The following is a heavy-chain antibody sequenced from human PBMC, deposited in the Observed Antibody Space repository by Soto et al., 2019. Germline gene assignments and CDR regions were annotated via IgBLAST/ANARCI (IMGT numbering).Heavy chain of an antibody. D-gene: IGHD1-1*01. V-gene: IGHV1-8*01. CDR3: ARAPWDDDLRYYYYMDV. CDR2: MNPNSGNT. J-gene: IGHJ6*03. Sequence: GASVKVSCKASGYTFTSYDINWVRQATGQGLEWMGWMNPNSGNTGYAQKFQGRVTMTRNTSISTAYMELSSLRSEDTAVYYCARAPWDDDLRYYYYMDVWGKGTTVTVSS. CDR1: GYTFTSYD.